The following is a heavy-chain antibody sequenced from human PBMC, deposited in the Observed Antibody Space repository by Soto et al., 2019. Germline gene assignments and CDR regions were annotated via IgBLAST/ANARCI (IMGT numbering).Heavy chain of an antibody. D-gene: IGHD3-22*01. CDR1: GGSISSYY. CDR3: ARQNYYDSSGYEQLNNWFAP. Sequence: SETLSLTCTVSGGSISSYYWGWVRQPPGKGLEWIGSIYYSGSTYYNPSLKSRVTISVDTSKNQFSLKLSSVTAADTAVYYCARQNYYDSSGYEQLNNWFAPGGQGTLVTVSS. V-gene: IGHV4-39*01. CDR2: IYYSGST. J-gene: IGHJ5*02.